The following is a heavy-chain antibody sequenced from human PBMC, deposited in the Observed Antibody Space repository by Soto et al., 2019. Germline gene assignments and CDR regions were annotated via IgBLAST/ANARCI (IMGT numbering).Heavy chain of an antibody. V-gene: IGHV3-11*01. CDR2: INTGGSPA. Sequence: GGSLRLSCTVSGFAFRHNYLTWIRQAPGKGLEWLSYINTGGSPAYYADSVKGRFTISTDIAKKSLYLQMDSLRADDTGVYYCATGGIYYETWGHGTLVAVS. J-gene: IGHJ5*01. CDR1: GFAFRHNY. D-gene: IGHD3-3*01. CDR3: ATGGIYYET.